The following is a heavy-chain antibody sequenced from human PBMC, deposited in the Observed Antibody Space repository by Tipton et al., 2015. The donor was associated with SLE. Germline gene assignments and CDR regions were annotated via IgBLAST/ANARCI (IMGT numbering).Heavy chain of an antibody. Sequence: TLSLTCTVSGGSFSSVVHSWSWIRQLPGNGLEWIGNIENSGTTYYNPSLKSRLTMSVDASKKHFSLNLSSVTAADTAVYYCARVQGNYYYYKDVWGEGTTVTVS. CDR2: IENSGTT. J-gene: IGHJ6*03. V-gene: IGHV4-31*03. CDR3: ARVQGNYYYYKDV. D-gene: IGHD3-10*01. CDR1: GGSFSSVVHS.